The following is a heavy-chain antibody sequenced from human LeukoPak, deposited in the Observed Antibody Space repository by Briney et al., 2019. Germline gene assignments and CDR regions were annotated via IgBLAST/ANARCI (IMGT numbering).Heavy chain of an antibody. Sequence: SVKVSCKASGGTFSSYAISWVQQAPGQGLEWMGRIIPILGIANYAQKFQGRVTITADKSTSTAYMELSSLRPEDTAVYYCARDHGFSSSWYRRNNWFDPWGQGTLVTVSS. CDR1: GGTFSSYA. J-gene: IGHJ5*02. V-gene: IGHV1-69*04. CDR3: ARDHGFSSSWYRRNNWFDP. CDR2: IIPILGIA. D-gene: IGHD6-13*01.